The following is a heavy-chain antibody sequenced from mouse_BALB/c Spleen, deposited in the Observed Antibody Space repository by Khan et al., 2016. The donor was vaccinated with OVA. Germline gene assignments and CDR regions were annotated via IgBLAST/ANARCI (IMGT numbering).Heavy chain of an antibody. Sequence: VQLQQSGAELVRPGALVKLSCKASGFNIKDYYLHWVKQRPEQGLEWIGWIDPENGETVYDPKFQDKASITADTSSTPAYLQFSSLTSEDAAVYYCARSGYFAWFAYWGQGTLVTVSA. CDR3: ARSGYFAWFAY. V-gene: IGHV14-1*02. CDR2: IDPENGET. J-gene: IGHJ3*01. CDR1: GFNIKDYY.